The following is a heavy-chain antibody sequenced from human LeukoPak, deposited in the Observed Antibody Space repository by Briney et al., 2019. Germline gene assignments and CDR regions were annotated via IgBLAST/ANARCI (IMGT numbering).Heavy chain of an antibody. Sequence: ASETLSLTCAVYVGSFSGYYWIWIRQPPGKGLEGIGEINHSGSTNYNPSLKSRVTISVDTSKNQFSLKLSSVTAADAAVYYCARRYSSSWFFDYWGQGTLVTVSS. V-gene: IGHV4-34*01. CDR1: VGSFSGYY. CDR2: INHSGST. D-gene: IGHD6-13*01. J-gene: IGHJ4*02. CDR3: ARRYSSSWFFDY.